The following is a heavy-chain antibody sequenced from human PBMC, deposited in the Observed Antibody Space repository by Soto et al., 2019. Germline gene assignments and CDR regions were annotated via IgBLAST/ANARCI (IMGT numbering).Heavy chain of an antibody. CDR3: VRERAVAEPPDYYYFYDMDL. D-gene: IGHD6-19*01. CDR1: GFTLRTYD. V-gene: IGHV3-13*01. CDR2: IGSAADT. Sequence: EVQLVESGGGLVQPGGSLRLSCAASGFTLRTYDMHWVRQAPGKGLEWVSVIGSAADTSHSGSVRGRFTISREDANNSLYLQMNNLRAGDTAVYYCVRERAVAEPPDYYYFYDMDLWGKGTTVTVSS. J-gene: IGHJ6*03.